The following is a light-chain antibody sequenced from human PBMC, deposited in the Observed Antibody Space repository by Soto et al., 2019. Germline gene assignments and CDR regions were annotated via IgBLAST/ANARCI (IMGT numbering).Light chain of an antibody. Sequence: DIQMTQSPSTLSASLVDRVTIICRASLSFNKCFAWYQKKSGKAPKLLIYYSSHLQSGVPSRFGGTGSWTEFTLTINSLQPEEVATDYCQQYYSFCTFGQGTTVEV. CDR2: YSS. CDR1: LSFNKC. J-gene: IGKJ1*01. V-gene: IGKV1-5*02. CDR3: QQYYSFCT.